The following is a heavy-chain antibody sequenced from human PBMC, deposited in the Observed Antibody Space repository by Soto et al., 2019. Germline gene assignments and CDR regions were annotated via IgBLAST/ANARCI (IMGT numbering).Heavy chain of an antibody. J-gene: IGHJ6*03. Sequence: PSETLSLTYTVPDGSTSRAVYHWAWLRQPPGKGLERIGNIYYTGNTFYNPSLKSRVTISVDTSKTQFSLNLNSVTAADTAIYNCAGTIPLQWYYRDFKYKETT. CDR2: IYYTGNT. CDR3: AGTIPLQWYYRDF. CDR1: DGSTSRAVYH. D-gene: IGHD1-7*01. V-gene: IGHV4-39*01.